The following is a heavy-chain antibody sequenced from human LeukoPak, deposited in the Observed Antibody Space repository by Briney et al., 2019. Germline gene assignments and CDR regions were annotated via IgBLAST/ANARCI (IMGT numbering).Heavy chain of an antibody. D-gene: IGHD6-13*01. Sequence: ASVKVSCKASGYTFTSYYMHWVRQAPGQGLEWMGWINTNTGNPTYAQGFTGRFVFSLDTSVSTAYLQISSLKAEDTAVYYCATRYSSSHYYYMDVWGKGTTVTVSS. J-gene: IGHJ6*03. CDR1: GYTFTSYY. CDR3: ATRYSSSHYYYMDV. V-gene: IGHV7-4-1*02. CDR2: INTNTGNP.